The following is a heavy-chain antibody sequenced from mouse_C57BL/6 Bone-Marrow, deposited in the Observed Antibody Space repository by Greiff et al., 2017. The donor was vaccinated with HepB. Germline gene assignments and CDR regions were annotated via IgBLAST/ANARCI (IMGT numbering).Heavy chain of an antibody. J-gene: IGHJ2*01. CDR3: AREGDGYPYYFDY. CDR2: IYPGSGST. CDR1: GYTFTSYW. Sequence: VQLQQSGAELVKPGASVKMSCKASGYTFTSYWITWVKQRPGQGLEWIGDIYPGSGSTNYNEKFKSKATLTVDTSSSTAYMQLSSLTSEDSAVYYCAREGDGYPYYFDYWGQGTTLTVSS. V-gene: IGHV1-55*01. D-gene: IGHD2-3*01.